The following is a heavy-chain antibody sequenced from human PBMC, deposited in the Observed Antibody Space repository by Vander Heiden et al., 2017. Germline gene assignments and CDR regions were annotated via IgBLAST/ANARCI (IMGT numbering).Heavy chain of an antibody. J-gene: IGHJ6*02. D-gene: IGHD1-26*01. CDR3: AREFLGGPGGMDV. CDR2: ISYDGSNK. CDR1: GFTFSRYA. Sequence: QVQLVESGGGVVQAGRSLRLSCAASGFTFSRYAMHWVRQAPGKGLEWVAVISYDGSNKYYADSVKGRFTISRDNSKNTLYLQMNSLRAEDTAVYYCAREFLGGPGGMDVWGQGTTVTVSS. V-gene: IGHV3-30*01.